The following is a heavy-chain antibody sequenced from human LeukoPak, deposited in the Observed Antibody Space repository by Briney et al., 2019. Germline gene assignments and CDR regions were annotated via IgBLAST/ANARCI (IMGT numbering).Heavy chain of an antibody. V-gene: IGHV4-59*01. Sequence: PSETLSLTCTVSGGSISSYYWSWIRQPPGKGLEWIGYIYYSGSTNYNPSLKSRVTISVDTSKNQFSLKLSSVTAADTAVYYCARDHSGYDPYFDYWGQGTLVTVSS. CDR2: IYYSGST. J-gene: IGHJ4*02. D-gene: IGHD5-12*01. CDR1: GGSISSYY. CDR3: ARDHSGYDPYFDY.